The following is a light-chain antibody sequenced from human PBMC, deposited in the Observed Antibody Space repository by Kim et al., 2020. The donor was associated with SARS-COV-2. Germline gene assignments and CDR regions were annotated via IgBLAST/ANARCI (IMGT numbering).Light chain of an antibody. Sequence: SVGDRVTITCRASQSISNYLNWYQQKPGKAPKLLIYAASSLQSGVPSRFSGSGSGTDFTLTISSLQPEDFATYYCQQSYSTPIFTFGPGTKVDIK. V-gene: IGKV1-39*01. CDR3: QQSYSTPIFT. CDR2: AAS. J-gene: IGKJ3*01. CDR1: QSISNY.